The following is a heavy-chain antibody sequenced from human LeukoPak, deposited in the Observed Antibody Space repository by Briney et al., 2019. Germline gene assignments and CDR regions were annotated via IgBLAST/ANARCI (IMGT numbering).Heavy chain of an antibody. J-gene: IGHJ4*02. CDR2: IWYDGSNK. Sequence: PGRSLRLSCAASGFTFSSYGMHWVRQAPGKGLEWVAVIWYDGSNKYYADSVKGRFTISRDNSKNTLYLQMNSLRAEDTAVYYCARASSVLSWAFDYWGQGTLVTVSS. CDR3: ARASSVLSWAFDY. CDR1: GFTFSSYG. D-gene: IGHD3-16*01. V-gene: IGHV3-33*01.